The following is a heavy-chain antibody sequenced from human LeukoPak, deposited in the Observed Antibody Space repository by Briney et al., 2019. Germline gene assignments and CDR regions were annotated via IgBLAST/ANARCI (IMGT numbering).Heavy chain of an antibody. J-gene: IGHJ4*02. CDR3: ARTVSYGSGSYADY. CDR2: ISYDGRKT. D-gene: IGHD3-10*01. Sequence: GRSLRLSCTASGFTFSTYTMHWVRQAPGKGLEWLAVISYDGRKTDYADSVKGRPTISRDNSKNTVYLQMNGLRAEDRAMYYCARTVSYGSGSYADYWGQGTLVSVSS. CDR1: GFTFSTYT. V-gene: IGHV3-30*04.